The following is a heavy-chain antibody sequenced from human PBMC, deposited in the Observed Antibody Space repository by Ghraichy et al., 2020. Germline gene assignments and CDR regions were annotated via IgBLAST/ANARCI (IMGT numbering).Heavy chain of an antibody. D-gene: IGHD3-10*01. V-gene: IGHV4-4*02. J-gene: IGHJ5*02. CDR2: IYHSGST. CDR1: GGSISSSNW. Sequence: SLTCAVSGGSISSSNWWSWVRQPPGKGLEWIGEIYHSGSTNYNPSLKSRVTISVDKSKNQFSLKLSSVTAADTAVYYCARGVTMVRGVIMRTGNWFDPWGQGTLVTVSS. CDR3: ARGVTMVRGVIMRTGNWFDP.